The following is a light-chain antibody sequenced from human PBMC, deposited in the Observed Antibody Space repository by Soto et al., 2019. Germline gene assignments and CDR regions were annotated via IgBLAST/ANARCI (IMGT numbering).Light chain of an antibody. V-gene: IGKV1-9*01. Sequence: IQLTQSPSSLCASVGDSVTITSRASQGISSFLAWYQQKPGKAPKLLIYAASTLQSGVPSRFSGSGSGTDFTLTISSLQPEDFATYFCQQLNSYPITFGQGTRLEI. J-gene: IGKJ5*01. CDR3: QQLNSYPIT. CDR2: AAS. CDR1: QGISSF.